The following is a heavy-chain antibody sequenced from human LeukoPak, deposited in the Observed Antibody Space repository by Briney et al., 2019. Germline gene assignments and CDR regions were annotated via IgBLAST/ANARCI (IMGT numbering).Heavy chain of an antibody. D-gene: IGHD3-22*01. Sequence: PGGSLRLSCAASGFTVSSNYMSWVRQAPGKGLEWVSVIYSGGSTYYADSVKGRFTISRDNSKNTLYLQMNSLRAEDTAVYYCARTDSSGYFLYYYGMDVWGQGTTVTVSS. CDR2: IYSGGST. V-gene: IGHV3-66*01. CDR1: GFTVSSNY. CDR3: ARTDSSGYFLYYYGMDV. J-gene: IGHJ6*02.